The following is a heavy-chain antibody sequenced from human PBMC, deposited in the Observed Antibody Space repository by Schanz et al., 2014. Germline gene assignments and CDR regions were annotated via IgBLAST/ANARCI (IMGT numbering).Heavy chain of an antibody. D-gene: IGHD2-15*01. CDR2: ISSSSSYI. Sequence: EADLVESGGGLVQPGGSLRLSCAASGFTFSDHYMDWVRQAPGKGLEWVSSISSSSSYIYYADSVKGRFTISRDNAKNSLYLQMNSLRAEDTAVYYCAKARRKSNCSGGRCFHYSYYGMDVWGQGTTVTVSS. CDR1: GFTFSDHY. V-gene: IGHV3-21*04. CDR3: AKARRKSNCSGGRCFHYSYYGMDV. J-gene: IGHJ6*02.